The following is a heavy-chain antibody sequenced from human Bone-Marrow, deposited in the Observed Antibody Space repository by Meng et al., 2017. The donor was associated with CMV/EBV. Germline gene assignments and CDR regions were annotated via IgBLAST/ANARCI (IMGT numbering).Heavy chain of an antibody. CDR3: ARDRVGASVCGP. CDR2: IIPIFGTA. V-gene: IGHV1-69*05. CDR1: GGTFSSYA. J-gene: IGHJ5*02. D-gene: IGHD1-26*01. Sequence: SVKVSCKASGGTFSSYAISWVRQAPGQGLEWMGGIIPIFGTANYAQKFQGRVTITTDESTSTAYMELSSLRSEDTAVYYCARDRVGASVCGPWGQGTLGTFSS.